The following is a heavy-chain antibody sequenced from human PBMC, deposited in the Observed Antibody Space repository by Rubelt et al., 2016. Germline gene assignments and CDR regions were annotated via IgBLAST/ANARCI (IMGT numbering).Heavy chain of an antibody. CDR1: GGSISSSSYY. CDR3: ARSYHTYYFDT. V-gene: IGHV4-39*01. D-gene: IGHD1-14*01. J-gene: IGHJ4*02. Sequence: QLQLQESGPGLVKPSETLSLTCTVSGGSISSSSYYWDWIRQPPGKGLEWIGSIHFSGTTYYNPSLQSRVTISVDTSKNQFSLKLSSVTAADTAVYYCARSYHTYYFDTWGQGTLVTVSS. CDR2: IHFSGTT.